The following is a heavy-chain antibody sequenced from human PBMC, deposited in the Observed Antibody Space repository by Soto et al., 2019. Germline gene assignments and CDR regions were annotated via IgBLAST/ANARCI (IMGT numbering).Heavy chain of an antibody. V-gene: IGHV1-69*01. J-gene: IGHJ2*01. Sequence: QVQLVQSGAEVKKPGSSVKVSCKASGGTFSSYAISWVRQAPGQGLEWMGGIIPIFGTANYAQKFQGRVTITEDESKSTAYMELSSLRSEDTAVYYCARRNEMATMNGYFDLWGRGTLVTVSS. CDR1: GGTFSSYA. D-gene: IGHD5-12*01. CDR3: ARRNEMATMNGYFDL. CDR2: IIPIFGTA.